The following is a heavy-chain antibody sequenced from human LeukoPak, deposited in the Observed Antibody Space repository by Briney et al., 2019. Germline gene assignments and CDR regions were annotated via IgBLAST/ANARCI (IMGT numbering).Heavy chain of an antibody. J-gene: IGHJ4*02. Sequence: ASVKVSCKASGYTFTSYDLNWVRQATGQGLEWMGWVNPNSGNTGYVQKFQGRVTMTMDPSISTAYMELSSLRSEDTAVYYCARRSDDYDSSAYYHWGQGTLVTVSS. D-gene: IGHD3-22*01. CDR2: VNPNSGNT. CDR3: ARRSDDYDSSAYYH. V-gene: IGHV1-8*01. CDR1: GYTFTSYD.